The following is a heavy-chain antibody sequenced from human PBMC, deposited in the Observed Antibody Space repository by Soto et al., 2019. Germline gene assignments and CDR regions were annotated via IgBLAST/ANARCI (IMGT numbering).Heavy chain of an antibody. V-gene: IGHV1-46*01. CDR3: ASPRQYCSTTRCYVFDY. CDR1: GGTFSSYA. J-gene: IGHJ4*02. CDR2: INASGGST. D-gene: IGHD2-2*01. Sequence: ASVKVSCKASGGTFSSYAISWVRQAPGQGLEWMGIINASGGSTSYAQKFQGRVTMTRDTSTSTVYMELSSLRSEDTAVYYCASPRQYCSTTRCYVFDYWGQGTLVTVSS.